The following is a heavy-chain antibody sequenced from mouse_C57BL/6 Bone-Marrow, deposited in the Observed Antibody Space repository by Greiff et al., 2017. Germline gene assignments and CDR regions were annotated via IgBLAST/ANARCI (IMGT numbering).Heavy chain of an antibody. CDR3: TSHYYGLDY. V-gene: IGHV14-4*01. J-gene: IGHJ2*01. CDR2: IDPENGDT. CDR1: GFNIKDDY. Sequence: VQLKESGAELVRPGASVKLSCTASGFNIKDDYMHWVKQRPEQGLEWIGWIDPENGDTEYASKFQGKATITADTSSNTAYRQLSSLTDEDTAVYYCTSHYYGLDYWGQGTTLTVSA. D-gene: IGHD1-1*01.